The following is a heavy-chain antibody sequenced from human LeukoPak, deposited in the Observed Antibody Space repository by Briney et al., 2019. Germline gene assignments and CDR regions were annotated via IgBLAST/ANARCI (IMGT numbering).Heavy chain of an antibody. J-gene: IGHJ4*02. CDR2: ISDYNGNR. CDR3: ARAHPQIGFDY. V-gene: IGHV1-18*01. Sequence: ASVKVSCKRSGYTFTSYGINWVRPPPGQALAWMGWISDYNGNRNCAQKLQGRVTMTKDTSTSTAYMELRSLRSDDTAVYYCARAHPQIGFDYWGQGTLVTVSS. CDR1: GYTFTSYG.